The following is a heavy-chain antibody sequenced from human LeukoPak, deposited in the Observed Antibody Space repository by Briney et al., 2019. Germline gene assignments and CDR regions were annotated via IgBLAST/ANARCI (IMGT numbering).Heavy chain of an antibody. Sequence: SETLSLTCTVSGGSISNTNYYWAWIRQPPGRGLEWIGSICYTGTTFDNPSLKSRVTLSVDTSKNQFSLRLTSVTAADTAFYYCAREEYSSDWYGHDSWGQGTLVTVSS. CDR1: GGSISNTNYY. CDR2: ICYTGTT. CDR3: AREEYSSDWYGHDS. D-gene: IGHD6-13*01. V-gene: IGHV4-39*07. J-gene: IGHJ4*02.